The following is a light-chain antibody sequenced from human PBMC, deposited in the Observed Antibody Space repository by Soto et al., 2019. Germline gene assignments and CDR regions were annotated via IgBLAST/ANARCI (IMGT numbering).Light chain of an antibody. CDR3: TSYAGSSIPVV. V-gene: IGLV2-8*01. CDR2: DVT. Sequence: QSALTQPPSASGSPGQSVTISCTGASSDVGKYNFVSWYQQHPGKAPKLMIYDVTERPPGVPDRFSGSKSGNTASLTVSGLQAEDEADYYCTSYAGSSIPVVFGGGTKLTVL. J-gene: IGLJ2*01. CDR1: SSDVGKYNF.